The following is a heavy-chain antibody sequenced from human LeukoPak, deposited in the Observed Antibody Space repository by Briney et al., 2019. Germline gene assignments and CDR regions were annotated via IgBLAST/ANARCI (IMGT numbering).Heavy chain of an antibody. CDR2: IYYSGST. D-gene: IGHD3-3*01. J-gene: IGHJ4*02. V-gene: IGHV4-59*08. CDR3: ARGVTPPGMFDY. Sequence: SETLSLTCTVSGGSISSYYWSWIRQPPGKGLEWIGYIYYSGSTNYNPSLKSRVTISVDTSKNQFSLKLSSVTAADTAVYYCARGVTPPGMFDYWGQGTLVTVSS. CDR1: GGSISSYY.